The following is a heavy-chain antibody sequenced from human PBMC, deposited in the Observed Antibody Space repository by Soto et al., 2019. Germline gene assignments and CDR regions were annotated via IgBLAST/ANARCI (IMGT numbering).Heavy chain of an antibody. J-gene: IGHJ6*02. Sequence: GGSLRLSCAASGFTVSSNYMSWVRQAPGKGLEWVSVIYSGGSTYYADSVKGRFTISRDNSKNTLYLQMNSLRAEDTAVYFCARDCSGGSCYPGMDVWGQGTTVTVSS. V-gene: IGHV3-53*01. CDR2: IYSGGST. D-gene: IGHD2-15*01. CDR1: GFTVSSNY. CDR3: ARDCSGGSCYPGMDV.